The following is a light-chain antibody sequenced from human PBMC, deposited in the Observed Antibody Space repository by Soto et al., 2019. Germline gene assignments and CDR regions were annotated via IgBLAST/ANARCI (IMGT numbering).Light chain of an antibody. J-gene: IGKJ4*01. CDR1: QSVSSS. Sequence: EIVLTQSPGTLSLSPGESATLSCRATQSVSSSLAWYQQRPGQAPRLLIYGASSRPTGIPDRFSGSGSGTDFTLTISSLEPEDFAVYFCQQYLTSPETFGGGTKVEIK. CDR3: QQYLTSPET. CDR2: GAS. V-gene: IGKV3-20*01.